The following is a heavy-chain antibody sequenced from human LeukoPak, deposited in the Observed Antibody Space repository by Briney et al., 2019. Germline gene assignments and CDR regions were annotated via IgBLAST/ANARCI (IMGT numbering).Heavy chain of an antibody. D-gene: IGHD2-15*01. Sequence: ASVKVSCKASGYTFTGXXXXXXXQAXGQGXXXXXXXXXXXXGTNYAQKFQGRVTXXRDTSISTAYMELSRLSSDDTAVYYCARDLWMSRKICSGGSCYSPCYWGQGTLVTVSS. J-gene: IGHJ4*02. CDR2: XXXXXXGT. V-gene: IGHV1-2*02. CDR1: GYTFTGXX. CDR3: ARDLWMSRKICSGGSCYSPCY.